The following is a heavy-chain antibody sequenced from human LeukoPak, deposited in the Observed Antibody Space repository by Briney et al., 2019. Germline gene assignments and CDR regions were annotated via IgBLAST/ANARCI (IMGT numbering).Heavy chain of an antibody. Sequence: GGSLRLSCAASGFTFSGYPMSWVRQAPRKGLEWVSSISGSGDSTYYADSVKGRFSISRDNSKNTLYLQVNSLSAEDTAVYYCAKRGANWGPFHYWGQGTLVTVSS. V-gene: IGHV3-23*01. D-gene: IGHD7-27*01. CDR3: AKRGANWGPFHY. CDR2: ISGSGDST. CDR1: GFTFSGYP. J-gene: IGHJ4*02.